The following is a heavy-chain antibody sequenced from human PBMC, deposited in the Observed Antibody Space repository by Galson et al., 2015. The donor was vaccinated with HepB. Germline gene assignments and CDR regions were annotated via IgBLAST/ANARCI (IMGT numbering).Heavy chain of an antibody. CDR1: GFTFGDYV. CDR2: IRRRTYGGTT. J-gene: IGHJ5*02. CDR3: GRGLGGSGSYYDL. V-gene: IGHV3-49*03. D-gene: IGHD3-10*01. Sequence: SLRLSCAGSGFTFGDYVMSWFRQAPGKGLEWVGFIRRRTYGGTTEYGASVRGRFTISRDDSKSIAYLQMKTLKTDDTAVYFCGRGLGGSGSYYDLWGQGALVTVSS.